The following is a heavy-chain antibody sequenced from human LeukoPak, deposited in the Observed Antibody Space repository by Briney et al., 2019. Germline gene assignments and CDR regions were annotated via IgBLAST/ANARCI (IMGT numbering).Heavy chain of an antibody. CDR1: GGSTTSRSHY. V-gene: IGHV4-39*01. CDR3: ASQPTTDIGIDY. CDR2: INYSGTT. Sequence: SETLSLTGSVSGGSTTSRSHYWGWIRQPPGKGLEWIGSINYSGTTYYNPSLRSRVTISIDTSKNQFSLKLTSVTATDTAVYYCASQPTTDIGIDYWGQGTLVTVSS. D-gene: IGHD4-11*01. J-gene: IGHJ4*02.